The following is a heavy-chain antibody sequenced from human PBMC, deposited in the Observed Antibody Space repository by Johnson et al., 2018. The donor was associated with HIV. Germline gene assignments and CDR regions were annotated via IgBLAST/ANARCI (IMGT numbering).Heavy chain of an antibody. CDR2: IRYAGSNK. CDR3: AISPEYSSSWFGAFDI. J-gene: IGHJ3*02. V-gene: IGHV3-30*02. D-gene: IGHD6-13*01. Sequence: QVQLVESGGGVVQPGGSLRLSCAASGFTFSSSGMHWVRQAPGKGLEWVAFIRYAGSNKYYVDSVKGRFPISRDNAKNSLYLQMNSLRAEDTAVYYCAISPEYSSSWFGAFDIWGQGTMVTVSS. CDR1: GFTFSSSG.